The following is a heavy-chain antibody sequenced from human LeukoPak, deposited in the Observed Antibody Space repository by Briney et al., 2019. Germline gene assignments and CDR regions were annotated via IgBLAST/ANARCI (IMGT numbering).Heavy chain of an antibody. D-gene: IGHD3-3*01. J-gene: IGHJ4*02. CDR1: GFTFSSYG. V-gene: IGHV3-33*01. CDR3: ARATDYDFWSGPGGY. CDR2: IWYDGSNK. Sequence: QSGGSLRLSCAASGFTFSSYGMHWVRQAPGKGLEWVAVIWYDGSNKYYADSVKGRFTISRDNSKNTLYLQMNSLRAEDTAVYYRARATDYDFWSGPGGYWGQGTLVTVSS.